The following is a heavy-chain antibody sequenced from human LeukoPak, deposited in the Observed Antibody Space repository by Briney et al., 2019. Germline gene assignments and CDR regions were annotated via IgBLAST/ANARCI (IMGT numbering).Heavy chain of an antibody. CDR3: ARIGRRPSDAFDI. CDR1: GYTFTNFY. J-gene: IGHJ3*02. V-gene: IGHV1-46*01. CDR2: IDPSGGST. Sequence: ASVKVTCKASGYTFTNFYMHWVRQAPGQGPEWMGRIDPSGGSTYYAQKFQGRVTMTRDTSTSTVYMELSSLRSEDTAVYYCARIGRRPSDAFDIWGRGTVVTVSS. D-gene: IGHD1-1*01.